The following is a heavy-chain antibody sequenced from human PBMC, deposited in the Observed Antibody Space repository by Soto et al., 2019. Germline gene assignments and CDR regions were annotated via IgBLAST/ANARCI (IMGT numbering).Heavy chain of an antibody. D-gene: IGHD2-15*01. CDR3: TKSSVHCSGGSCFDF. Sequence: EVQLLESGGGFIQSGGSLRHSCAASGFTFSSYAMSWVRQAPGKRLEWLSLISGSGATTYYADSVKGRFIVSRDKSKNTVYLQMNSLRADDTALYYCTKSSVHCSGGSCFDFWGQGTLVTASS. CDR2: ISGSGATT. CDR1: GFTFSSYA. V-gene: IGHV3-23*01. J-gene: IGHJ5*01.